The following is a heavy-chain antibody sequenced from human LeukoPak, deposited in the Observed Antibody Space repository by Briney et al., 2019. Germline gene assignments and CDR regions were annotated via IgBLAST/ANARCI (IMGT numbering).Heavy chain of an antibody. CDR2: ISGYNGNT. V-gene: IGHV1-18*01. Sequence: ASVKVSCKASVYTFTIYGINWVRQAPGQGLEWLGWISGYNGNTNYAQRFQDRVTMTTNTSTSTAYMELRSLTSDDTAVYYCARRLIVDDGLDLWGQGTMVTVSS. D-gene: IGHD2/OR15-2a*01. CDR1: VYTFTIYG. CDR3: ARRLIVDDGLDL. J-gene: IGHJ3*01.